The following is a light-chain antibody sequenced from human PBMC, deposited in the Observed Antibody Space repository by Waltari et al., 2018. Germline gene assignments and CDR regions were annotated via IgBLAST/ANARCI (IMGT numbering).Light chain of an antibody. Sequence: QSALTQPASVSGSPGQSITISCSGTSSDFGSYSWYQQHPGKAPKLMIYDVTNRPPGISNRFSGSKSGNTASLTISGLQAEDEADYYCSSYTTSTTYFGSGTKVTVL. V-gene: IGLV2-14*03. CDR2: DVT. CDR1: SSDFGSYS. J-gene: IGLJ1*01. CDR3: SSYTTSTTY.